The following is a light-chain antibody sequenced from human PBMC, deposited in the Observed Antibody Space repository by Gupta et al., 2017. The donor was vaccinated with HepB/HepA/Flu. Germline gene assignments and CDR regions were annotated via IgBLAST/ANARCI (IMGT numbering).Light chain of an antibody. CDR3: MQAIQFPS. Sequence: DIMMTQTPLSSPVTLGQPASISCRSSQSLVHSDGNNYLSWLQQRPGQPPRLLIYKSSNRFSGVPDRFSGSGAGTDFTLKISRVEAEDVGIYYCMQAIQFPSFGQGTKLEIK. CDR1: QSLVHSDGNNY. J-gene: IGKJ2*03. CDR2: KSS. V-gene: IGKV2-24*01.